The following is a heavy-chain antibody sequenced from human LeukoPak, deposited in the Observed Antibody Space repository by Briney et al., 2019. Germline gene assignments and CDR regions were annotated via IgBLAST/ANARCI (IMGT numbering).Heavy chain of an antibody. V-gene: IGHV4-31*03. CDR1: GGSISSGGYY. J-gene: IGHJ4*02. D-gene: IGHD4-23*01. CDR2: IYYSGST. Sequence: PSETLSLTCTVSGGSISSGGYYWSWIRQHPGKGLEWIGYIYYSGSTYYNPSLKSRVTISVDTSKNQFSLKLSSVTAADTAVYYCGSLVTPGLYFDYWGQGTLVTVSS. CDR3: GSLVTPGLYFDY.